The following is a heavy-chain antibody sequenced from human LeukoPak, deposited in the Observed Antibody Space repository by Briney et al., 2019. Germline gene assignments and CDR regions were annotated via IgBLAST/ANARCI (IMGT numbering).Heavy chain of an antibody. CDR1: GGSISSGDYY. V-gene: IGHV4-30-4*01. CDR3: ARAGTHWDYNWFDP. CDR2: IYYSGST. J-gene: IGHJ5*02. Sequence: SETLSLTCTVSGGSISSGDYYWSWIRQPPGKGLEWIGYIYYSGSTYYNPSLKSRVTISVDTSKNQFSLKLSSVTAADMAVYYCARAGTHWDYNWFDPWGQGTLVTVSS. D-gene: IGHD1-7*01.